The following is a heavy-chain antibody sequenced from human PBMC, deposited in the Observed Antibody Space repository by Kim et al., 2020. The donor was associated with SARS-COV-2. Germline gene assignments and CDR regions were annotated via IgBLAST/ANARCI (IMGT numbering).Heavy chain of an antibody. D-gene: IGHD3-9*01. CDR2: ISYDGSNK. Sequence: GGSLRLSCAASGFTFSSYAMHWVRQAPGKGLEWVAVISYDGSNKYYADSVKGRFTISRDNSKNTLYLQMNSLRAEDTAVYYCARARMVQQSEYYDILTGYYGPYFDYWGQGTLVTVSS. CDR3: ARARMVQQSEYYDILTGYYGPYFDY. V-gene: IGHV3-30*04. CDR1: GFTFSSYA. J-gene: IGHJ4*02.